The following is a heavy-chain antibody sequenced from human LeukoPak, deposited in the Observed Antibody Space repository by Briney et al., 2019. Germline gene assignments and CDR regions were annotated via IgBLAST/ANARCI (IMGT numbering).Heavy chain of an antibody. CDR1: GGSFSGYY. V-gene: IGHV4-34*01. D-gene: IGHD6-13*01. J-gene: IGHJ4*02. CDR3: ARFRKAAAVDIFDY. Sequence: SETLSLTRAVYGGSFSGYYWSWIRQPPGKGLEWIGEINHSGSTNYNPSLKSRVTISVDTSKNQFSLKLSSVTAADTAVYYCARFRKAAAVDIFDYWGQGTLVTVSS. CDR2: INHSGST.